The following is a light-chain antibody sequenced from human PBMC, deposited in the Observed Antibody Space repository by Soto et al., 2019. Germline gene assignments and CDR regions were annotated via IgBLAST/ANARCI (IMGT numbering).Light chain of an antibody. CDR2: AAS. CDR3: KQSYSTPFT. V-gene: IGKV1-39*01. Sequence: DIQMTQSPSSLSASVGDRVTITCRASQSISSYLNWYQQKPGKAPKLLIYAASSLQSGVPSRFSGSGSGTDFTLTISSLQPEDFATYSCKQSYSTPFTFGPGTKADIK. CDR1: QSISSY. J-gene: IGKJ3*01.